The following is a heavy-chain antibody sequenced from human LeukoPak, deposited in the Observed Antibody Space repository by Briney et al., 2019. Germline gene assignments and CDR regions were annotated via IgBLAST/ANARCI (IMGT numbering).Heavy chain of an antibody. D-gene: IGHD3-3*01. CDR1: GYTFTSYG. V-gene: IGHV1-18*01. J-gene: IGHJ3*02. CDR3: ARVPAPQYYDFWSGYYVGGGGHAFDI. Sequence: ASVTVSCKASGYTFTSYGISWVRQAPGQGLEWMGWISAYNGNTNSAQKLQGRVTMTTDTSTSTAYMELRSLRSDDTAVYYCARVPAPQYYDFWSGYYVGGGGHAFDIWGQGTMVTVSS. CDR2: ISAYNGNT.